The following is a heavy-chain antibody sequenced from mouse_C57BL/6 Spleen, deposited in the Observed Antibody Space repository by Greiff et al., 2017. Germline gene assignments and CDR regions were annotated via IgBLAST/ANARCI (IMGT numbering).Heavy chain of an antibody. Sequence: EVKLQESGGDLVKPGGSLKLSCAASGFTFSSYGMSWVRQTPDKRLEWVATISSGGSYTYYPDRVKGRFTISRDNAKNTLYLQMSSLKSEDTAMYYCARHTHYYGSSYDAMDYWGQGTSVTVSS. J-gene: IGHJ4*01. D-gene: IGHD1-1*01. V-gene: IGHV5-6*01. CDR3: ARHTHYYGSSYDAMDY. CDR2: ISSGGSYT. CDR1: GFTFSSYG.